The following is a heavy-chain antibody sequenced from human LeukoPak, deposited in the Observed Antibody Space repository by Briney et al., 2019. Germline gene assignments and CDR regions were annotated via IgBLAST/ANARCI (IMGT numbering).Heavy chain of an antibody. CDR2: ISYDGSNK. CDR1: GFTFSSYA. J-gene: IGHJ4*02. V-gene: IGHV3-30-3*01. CDR3: ARGGGILRYFDWLT. D-gene: IGHD3-9*01. Sequence: GGSLRLSCAASGFTFSSYAMHWVRQAPGKGLEWVAVISYDGSNKYYADSVKGRFTISRDNSKNTLYLQMNSLRAEDTAVYYCARGGGILRYFDWLTWGQGTLVTVSS.